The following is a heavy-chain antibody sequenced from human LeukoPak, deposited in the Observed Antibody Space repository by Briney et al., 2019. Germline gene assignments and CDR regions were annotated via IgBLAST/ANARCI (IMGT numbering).Heavy chain of an antibody. Sequence: PLRLSCGASGFTFSDYSMNWVRQAPGKGLAWVASITTAGGYKYYADSVKGRFTISRDNAQNSLFLQMNSLRAEDTAVYFCATSGGFVLPNAITGNWYMDVWGRGTSVTVSS. V-gene: IGHV3-21*01. J-gene: IGHJ6*03. D-gene: IGHD2-2*01. CDR1: GFTFSDYS. CDR2: ITTAGGYK. CDR3: ATSGGFVLPNAITGNWYMDV.